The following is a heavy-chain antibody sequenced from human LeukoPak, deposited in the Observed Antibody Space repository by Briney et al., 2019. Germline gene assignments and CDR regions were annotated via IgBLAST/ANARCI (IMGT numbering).Heavy chain of an antibody. CDR1: GYTFTGYY. Sequence: ASVKVSCKASGYTFTGYYMHWVRQAPGQGLEWMGWINPNSGGTNYAQKFQGRVTMTRDTSISTTYMELSRLRSDDTAVYYCAREGIDYGDYPFDYWGQGTLVTVSS. J-gene: IGHJ4*02. CDR2: INPNSGGT. V-gene: IGHV1-2*02. CDR3: AREGIDYGDYPFDY. D-gene: IGHD4-17*01.